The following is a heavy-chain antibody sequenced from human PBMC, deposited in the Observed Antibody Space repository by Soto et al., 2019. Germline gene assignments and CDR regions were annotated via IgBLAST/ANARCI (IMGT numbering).Heavy chain of an antibody. CDR1: GGSIGTSNW. V-gene: IGHV4-4*02. J-gene: IGHJ6*02. D-gene: IGHD2-2*01. CDR2: IHHSGST. CDR3: ARAPTHDGILVVAAAIYYYGLDV. Sequence: QVQLQESGPGLVKPSGTLSLTCDVSGGSIGTSNWWSWVRQPPGRGLEWMGQIHHSGSTNYNPSLESRVTISLDKPKTQFSLRLRSVTAADAAVYYCARAPTHDGILVVAAAIYYYGLDVWGQGTTVTVS.